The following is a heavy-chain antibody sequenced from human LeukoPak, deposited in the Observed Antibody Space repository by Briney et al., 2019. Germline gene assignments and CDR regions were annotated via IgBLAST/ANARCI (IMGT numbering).Heavy chain of an antibody. CDR3: ARASLSGSYLYYYYYYMDV. V-gene: IGHV3-20*04. D-gene: IGHD1-26*01. Sequence: GGSLRLSCAASGFIFDDYGMSCVRQAPGKGLEWVSGINWNGGSTGYADSVKGRFTISRDNAKNSLYLQMNSLRAEDTALYYCARASLSGSYLYYYYYYMDVWGNGTTVTVSS. J-gene: IGHJ6*03. CDR2: INWNGGST. CDR1: GFIFDDYG.